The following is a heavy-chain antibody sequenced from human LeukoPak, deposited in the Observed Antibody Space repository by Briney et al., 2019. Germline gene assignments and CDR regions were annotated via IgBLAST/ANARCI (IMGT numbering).Heavy chain of an antibody. CDR2: ISGSGGST. CDR3: AKAGRLVVVAADFDY. Sequence: GGSLRLSCAASGFTFSSYAMSWVRQAPGKGLEWVSAISGSGGSTYYADSVKGRFTISRDNSKNTLYLQMNSLRPEDTAVYYCAKAGRLVVVAADFDYWGQGTLVTVSS. J-gene: IGHJ4*02. D-gene: IGHD2-15*01. CDR1: GFTFSSYA. V-gene: IGHV3-23*01.